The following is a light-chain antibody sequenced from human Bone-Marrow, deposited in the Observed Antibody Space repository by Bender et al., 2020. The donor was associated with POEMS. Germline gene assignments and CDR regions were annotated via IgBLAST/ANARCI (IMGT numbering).Light chain of an antibody. V-gene: IGLV2-14*03. CDR3: QSYDNSLGGWV. CDR2: DVT. J-gene: IGLJ3*02. CDR1: SSDIGDYNY. Sequence: QSVLTQPVSVSGSPGQSITISCIGTSSDIGDYNYVSWYQQHPGKAPKLIIYDVTSRPLGLSNRFSGSKSGTSASLAITGLQAEDEGDYYCQSYDNSLGGWVFGGGTKLTVL.